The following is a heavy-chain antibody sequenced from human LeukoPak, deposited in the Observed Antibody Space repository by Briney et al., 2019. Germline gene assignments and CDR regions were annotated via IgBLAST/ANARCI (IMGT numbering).Heavy chain of an antibody. CDR2: ISDSGGST. D-gene: IGHD2-2*01. CDR3: AKEKAAYCSSTSCFDGYDY. CDR1: GFTFSSYA. V-gene: IGHV3-23*01. J-gene: IGHJ4*02. Sequence: PGGSLRLSCAASGFTFSSYAMSWVRQAPGKGLEWVSAISDSGGSTYYADSVKGRFSISRDNSKNTLYLQLNSLRAEDTAVYYCAKEKAAYCSSTSCFDGYDYWGQGTLVTVSS.